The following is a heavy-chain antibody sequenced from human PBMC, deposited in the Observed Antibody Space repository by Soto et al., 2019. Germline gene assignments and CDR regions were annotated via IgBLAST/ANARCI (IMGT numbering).Heavy chain of an antibody. D-gene: IGHD2-21*01. CDR1: GYTFTSYA. CDR3: AGDTPAHCYERHGDGNSDY. J-gene: IGHJ4*02. Sequence: ASVKVSCKASGYTFTSYAMHWVRQAPGQRLEWMGWINAGNGNTNYAQKLQGRVTMTTDTSTSTAYMELRSLRSDDTAVYYRAGDTPAHCYERHGDGNSDYWGQGTLVTVSS. V-gene: IGHV1-3*01. CDR2: INAGNGNT.